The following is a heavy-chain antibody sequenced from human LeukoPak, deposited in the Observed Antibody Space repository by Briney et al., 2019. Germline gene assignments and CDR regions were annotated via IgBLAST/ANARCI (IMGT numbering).Heavy chain of an antibody. D-gene: IGHD3-9*01. CDR3: ARGPPLSPDYDISTGYYNFDY. Sequence: SETLSLTCAVSGYSISSGYYWGWIRQPPGKGLEWIGSIYHSGSTYYNPSLKSRVTISVDTSKNQFSLKLSSVTAADTAVYYCARGPPLSPDYDISTGYYNFDYWGQGTLVTVSS. CDR1: GYSISSGYY. CDR2: IYHSGST. V-gene: IGHV4-38-2*01. J-gene: IGHJ4*02.